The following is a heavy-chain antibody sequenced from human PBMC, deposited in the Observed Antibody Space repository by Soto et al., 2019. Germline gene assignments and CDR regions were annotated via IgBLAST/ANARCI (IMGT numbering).Heavy chain of an antibody. CDR3: ARARQRGYYYYYGMDV. CDR1: GYTFTGYY. Sequence: QVQLVQSGAEVKKPGASVKVSCKASGYTFTGYYMHWVRQAPGQGLEWMGWINPNSGGTNYAQKFQGWVTMTRDTSISTAYMELSRLRSDDTAVYYCARARQRGYYYYYGMDVWGQGTTVTVSS. CDR2: INPNSGGT. V-gene: IGHV1-2*04. D-gene: IGHD1-1*01. J-gene: IGHJ6*02.